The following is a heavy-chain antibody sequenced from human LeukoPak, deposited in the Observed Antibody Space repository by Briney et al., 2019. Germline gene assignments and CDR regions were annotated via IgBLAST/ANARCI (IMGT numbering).Heavy chain of an antibody. CDR3: ATSDFWSGYYGNWFDP. J-gene: IGHJ5*02. CDR2: IYHSGST. CDR1: GVSISSGGYS. D-gene: IGHD3-3*01. V-gene: IGHV4-30-2*03. Sequence: SETLSLTCAVSGVSISSGGYSWSWIRQPPGKGLEWIGYIYHSGSTYYNPSLKSRVTISVDTSKNQFSLKLSSVTAADTAVYYCATSDFWSGYYGNWFDPWGQGTLVTVSS.